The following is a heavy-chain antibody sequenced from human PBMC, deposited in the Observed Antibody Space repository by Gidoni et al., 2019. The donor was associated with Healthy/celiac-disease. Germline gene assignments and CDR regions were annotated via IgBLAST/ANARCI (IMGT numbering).Heavy chain of an antibody. Sequence: QVQLQESGPGLVKPSETLSLTCTVSGGSVSRGSYYWSWIRQPPGKGLEWIGYIYYSGSTNYNPSLKSRVTISVDTSKNQFSLKLSSVTAADTAVYYCARELLLWFRGGDPYFDYWGQGTLVTVSS. D-gene: IGHD3-10*01. J-gene: IGHJ4*02. CDR3: ARELLLWFRGGDPYFDY. V-gene: IGHV4-61*01. CDR2: IYYSGST. CDR1: GGSVSRGSYY.